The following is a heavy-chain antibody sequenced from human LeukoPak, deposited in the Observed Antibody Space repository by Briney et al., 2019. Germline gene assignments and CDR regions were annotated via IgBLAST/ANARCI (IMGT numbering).Heavy chain of an antibody. D-gene: IGHD6-19*01. Sequence: SETLSLTCTVTAGSLSTYYWSCIRQTAGKGLEWIGHINPRGNIKYNPSLKSRVSLSMDTSKNQFSLKVNSVTAADTAVYYCARGGAQWLVEEAFDFWGRGTMVTVSS. CDR1: AGSLSTYY. CDR3: ARGGAQWLVEEAFDF. V-gene: IGHV4-4*07. J-gene: IGHJ3*01. CDR2: INPRGNI.